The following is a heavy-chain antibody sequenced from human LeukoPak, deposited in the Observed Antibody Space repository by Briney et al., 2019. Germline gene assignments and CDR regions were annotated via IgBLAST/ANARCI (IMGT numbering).Heavy chain of an antibody. V-gene: IGHV4-30-2*01. CDR2: IYHSGST. D-gene: IGHD6-6*01. CDR1: GGSISSGGYS. CDR3: ARASDDWFDP. J-gene: IGHJ5*02. Sequence: TASQTLSLTCAVSGGSISSGGYSWSWIRQPPGKGLEWIGYIYHSGSTYYNPSLKGRVTISVDRSKNQFSLKLSSVTAADTAVYYCARASDDWFDPWGQGTLVTVSS.